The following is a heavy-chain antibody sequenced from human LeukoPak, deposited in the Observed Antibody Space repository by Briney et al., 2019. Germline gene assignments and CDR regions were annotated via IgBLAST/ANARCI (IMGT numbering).Heavy chain of an antibody. J-gene: IGHJ4*02. Sequence: GGSLRLSCAASGFTFSSYAMHWVRQAPGKGLEWVAVISYDGSNKYYADSVKGRFTISRDNSKNTLYLQMNSLRAEDTAVYYCARVASVVVTAIGYWGQGTLVTVSS. CDR3: ARVASVVVTAIGY. CDR2: ISYDGSNK. CDR1: GFTFSSYA. D-gene: IGHD2-21*02. V-gene: IGHV3-30-3*01.